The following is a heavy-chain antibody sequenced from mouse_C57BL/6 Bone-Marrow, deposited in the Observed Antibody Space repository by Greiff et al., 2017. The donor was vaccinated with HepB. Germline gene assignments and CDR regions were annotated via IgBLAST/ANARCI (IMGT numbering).Heavy chain of an antibody. J-gene: IGHJ3*01. CDR2: ISSGGDYI. Sequence: EVKVVESGEGLVKPGGSLKLSCAASGFTFSSYAMSWVRQTPEKRLEWVAYISSGGDYIYYADTVKGRFTISRDNARNTLYLQMSSLKSEDTAMYYCTRDRRYFAYWGQGTLVTVSA. CDR1: GFTFSSYA. D-gene: IGHD1-1*01. CDR3: TRDRRYFAY. V-gene: IGHV5-9-1*02.